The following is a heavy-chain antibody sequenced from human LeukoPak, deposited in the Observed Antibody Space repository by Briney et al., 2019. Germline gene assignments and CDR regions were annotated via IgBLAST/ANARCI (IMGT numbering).Heavy chain of an antibody. CDR1: GYTFTSYD. J-gene: IGHJ3*02. Sequence: ASVKVSCKASGYTFTSYDINWVRQATGQGLEWMGWMNPNSGNTGYAQKFQGRVTMTRNTSISTAYMELSSLRSEDTAVYYCARVSPRFDAFDIWGQGTMVNVSS. V-gene: IGHV1-8*01. CDR3: ARVSPRFDAFDI. CDR2: MNPNSGNT.